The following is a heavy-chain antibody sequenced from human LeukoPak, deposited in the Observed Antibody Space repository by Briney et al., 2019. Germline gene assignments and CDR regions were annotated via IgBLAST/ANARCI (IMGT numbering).Heavy chain of an antibody. CDR2: ISSSNTI. Sequence: GGSLRLSCAASGFTFSYYNMNWVRQAPGKGLEWVSYISSSNTIYYADSVKGRFTISRDNAKNSLYLQMNSLRAEDTALYYCARVAGEDGDYFFDYWGQGTLVTVSS. V-gene: IGHV3-69-1*02. D-gene: IGHD4-17*01. CDR1: GFTFSYYN. J-gene: IGHJ4*02. CDR3: ARVAGEDGDYFFDY.